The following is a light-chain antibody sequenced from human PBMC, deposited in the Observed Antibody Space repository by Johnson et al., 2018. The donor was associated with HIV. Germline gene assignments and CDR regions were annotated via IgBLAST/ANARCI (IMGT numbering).Light chain of an antibody. Sequence: QSVLTQPPSVSAAPGQKVTISCSGSTSNIGNNYVSWYQQLPGTAPKLLIYEKNKRPSGIPYRFSASKSGTSATLGITGLQTGDEADYYCGTWDSSLSAGGVFGTGTKVTVL. CDR2: EKN. CDR3: GTWDSSLSAGGV. J-gene: IGLJ1*01. CDR1: TSNIGNNY. V-gene: IGLV1-51*02.